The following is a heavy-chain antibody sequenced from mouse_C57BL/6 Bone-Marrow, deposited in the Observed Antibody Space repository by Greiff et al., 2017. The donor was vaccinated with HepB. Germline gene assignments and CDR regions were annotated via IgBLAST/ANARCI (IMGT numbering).Heavy chain of an antibody. Sequence: VQLQQSGAELVRPGASVTLSCKASGYTFTDYDMHWVKQTPVHGLEWIGAIDPETGGTAYNQTFKGKALLTADKSSSAAYMQLRSLTSEDSAVYSCTRLDCGSIRTWFAYWGQGTLVTVSA. CDR3: TRLDCGSIRTWFAY. V-gene: IGHV1-15*01. CDR2: IDPETGGT. J-gene: IGHJ3*01. CDR1: GYTFTDYD. D-gene: IGHD1-1*01.